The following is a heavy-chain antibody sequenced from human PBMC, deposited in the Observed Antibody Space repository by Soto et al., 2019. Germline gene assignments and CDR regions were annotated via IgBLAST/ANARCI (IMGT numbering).Heavy chain of an antibody. V-gene: IGHV1-69*06. CDR2: LIPIFGTA. CDR3: ARGRKSYGRGYFDY. CDR1: GGTFSSYA. Sequence: QVQLVQSGAEVKKPGSSVKVSCKASGGTFSSYAISWVRQAPGQGLEWMEGLIPIFGTANYAQKFQGRVTISAEKATCTAYMELSSLRSEDTAVYSWARGRKSYGRGYFDYWGQGTLVNVSS. D-gene: IGHD4-17*01. J-gene: IGHJ4*02.